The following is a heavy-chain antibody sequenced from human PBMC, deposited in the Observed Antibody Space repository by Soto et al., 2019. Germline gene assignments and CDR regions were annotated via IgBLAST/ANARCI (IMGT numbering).Heavy chain of an antibody. V-gene: IGHV1-69*02. CDR1: GGTFSSYT. D-gene: IGHD4-17*01. Sequence: QVQLVQSGAEVKKPGSSVKVSCKASGGTFSSYTISWVRQAPGQGLEWMGRIIPILGIANYAQKFQGRVTITADKTTSTAYMELSSLRSEDTAVYYCARSTLNDYGDYPFDYWGQGTLVTVSS. CDR2: IIPILGIA. J-gene: IGHJ4*02. CDR3: ARSTLNDYGDYPFDY.